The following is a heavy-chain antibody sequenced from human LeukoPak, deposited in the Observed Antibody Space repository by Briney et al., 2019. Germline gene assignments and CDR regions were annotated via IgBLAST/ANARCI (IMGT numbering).Heavy chain of an antibody. J-gene: IGHJ4*02. V-gene: IGHV3-23*01. CDR2: ISGSGGST. D-gene: IGHD2-2*01. Sequence: GRSLRLSCAASGLTSSSSAICWVRQVPGNGLEWVSAISGSGGSTYYADSVKGRFTISRDNSKNTLYLQMNSLRAEDTAVYYCAKARGIVVVPAAMAFDYWGQGTLVTVSS. CDR3: AKARGIVVVPAAMAFDY. CDR1: GLTSSSSA.